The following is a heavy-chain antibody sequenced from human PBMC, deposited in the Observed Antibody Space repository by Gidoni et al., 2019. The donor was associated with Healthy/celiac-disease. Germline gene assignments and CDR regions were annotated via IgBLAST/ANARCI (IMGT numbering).Heavy chain of an antibody. V-gene: IGHV3-33*01. Sequence: QVQLVESGGGVVQPGRSLRLSCAASGFTFSSYGMHWDRQAPGKGVEWVAVIWYDGSNKYYADSVKGRFTISRDNSKNTLYLQMNSLRAEDTAVYYCAREAAWEDIVVVPAAIGTDYYYGMDVWGQGTTVTVSS. CDR3: AREAAWEDIVVVPAAIGTDYYYGMDV. J-gene: IGHJ6*02. D-gene: IGHD2-2*02. CDR2: IWYDGSNK. CDR1: GFTFSSYG.